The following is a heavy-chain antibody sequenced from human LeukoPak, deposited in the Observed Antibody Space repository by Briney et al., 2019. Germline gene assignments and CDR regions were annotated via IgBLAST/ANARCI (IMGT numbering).Heavy chain of an antibody. CDR2: INPNSGGT. Sequence: GASVKVSCKVSGYTLTELSMHWVRQAPGQGLEWMGWINPNSGGTNYAQKFQGRVTMTRDTSITTAYMELSRLRSDDTAVYYCARGPNYYDSSGYYTDYWGQGTLVTVSS. D-gene: IGHD3-22*01. CDR1: GYTLTELS. J-gene: IGHJ4*02. V-gene: IGHV1-2*02. CDR3: ARGPNYYDSSGYYTDY.